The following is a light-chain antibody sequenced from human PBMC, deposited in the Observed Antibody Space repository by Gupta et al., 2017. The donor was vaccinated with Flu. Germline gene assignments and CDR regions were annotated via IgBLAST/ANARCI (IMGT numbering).Light chain of an antibody. CDR3: QQDDSTPVI. CDR2: WAS. CDR1: QSVLYSSNNKNY. Sequence: DIVMTQSPDSLAVSLGERATINCKSSQSVLYSSNNKNYLAWYQQKPGQPPKLLIYWASTRESGVPDRFSGSGSGTDFTLTISSLQAEDVAVYYCQQDDSTPVIFGQGTKLEIK. J-gene: IGKJ2*01. V-gene: IGKV4-1*01.